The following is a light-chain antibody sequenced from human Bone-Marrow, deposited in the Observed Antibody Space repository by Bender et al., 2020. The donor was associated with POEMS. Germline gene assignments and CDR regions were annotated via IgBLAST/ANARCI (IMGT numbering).Light chain of an antibody. V-gene: IGLV2-11*01. CDR3: CSYVGSYTYV. J-gene: IGLJ1*01. CDR2: DVR. CDR1: SSDVGGYNY. Sequence: QSALTQPRSVSGSPGQSVTISCTGISSDVGGYNYVSWYQLHPGKAPKLMIYDVRKRPSGVPARFSGSMSGNTASLTISGLQAEDEAEYHCCSYVGSYTYVFGTGTLVTVL.